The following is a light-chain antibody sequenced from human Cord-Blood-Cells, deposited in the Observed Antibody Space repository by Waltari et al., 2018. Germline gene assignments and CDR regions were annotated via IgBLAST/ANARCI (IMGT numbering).Light chain of an antibody. J-gene: IGLJ2*01. Sequence: SSELTQDPAASVALGQTVRITCQGDSLRSYFASWYQQKPGQGPVIVIDGRNNRPSGIPDRCSGSSSGNTASLTIPGAQAEDEADYYCNSRDSSGNHVVFGGGTKLTVL. CDR2: GRN. CDR3: NSRDSSGNHVV. V-gene: IGLV3-19*01. CDR1: SLRSYF.